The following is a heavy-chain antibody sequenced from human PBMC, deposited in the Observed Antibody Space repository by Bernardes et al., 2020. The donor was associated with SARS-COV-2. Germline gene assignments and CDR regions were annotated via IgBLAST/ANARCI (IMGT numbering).Heavy chain of an antibody. J-gene: IGHJ4*02. D-gene: IGHD3-9*01. CDR3: ARDGLGSLTGYDY. CDR1: GGSISSGSYY. Sequence: SETLSLTCTVSGGSISSGSYYWSWIRQPAGKGLEWIGHIYTSGSTNYNPSLKSRVTISVDTSKNQFSLKLSSVTAADTAVYYCARDGLGSLTGYDYWGPGTLVTVSS. V-gene: IGHV4-61*09. CDR2: IYTSGST.